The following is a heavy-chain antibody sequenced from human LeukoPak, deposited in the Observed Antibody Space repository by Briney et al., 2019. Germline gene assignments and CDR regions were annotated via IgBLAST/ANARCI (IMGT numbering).Heavy chain of an antibody. V-gene: IGHV3-21*01. CDR1: GFTFSSYN. CDR2: ISRRSSYI. J-gene: IGHJ4*02. CDR3: ARVGDIVVVPAALGGDYFDY. Sequence: GGSLRLSCAASGFTFSSYNKKWVRQARGKGVEWVSSISRRSSYIYYADSVKGRFTISRDNDKNSVYLQMNSLRAEDTAVYYCARVGDIVVVPAALGGDYFDYWGQGTLVTVSS. D-gene: IGHD2-2*01.